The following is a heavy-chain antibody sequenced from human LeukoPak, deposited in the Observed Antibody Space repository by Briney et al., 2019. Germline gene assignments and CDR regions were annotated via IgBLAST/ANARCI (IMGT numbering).Heavy chain of an antibody. CDR3: ARVAALYYDSIGFWFDP. J-gene: IGHJ5*02. CDR1: GFSLSRVYY. CDR2: IYHSGGT. V-gene: IGHV4-38-2*01. Sequence: PSETLSLTCGVSGFSLSRVYYWGWIRKTPGKGLEWIGSIYHSGGTYYNPSLKSRVTISVDTSKNQFSLKLSSVTAADTAVYYCARVAALYYDSIGFWFDPWGQGTLVTVSS. D-gene: IGHD3-22*01.